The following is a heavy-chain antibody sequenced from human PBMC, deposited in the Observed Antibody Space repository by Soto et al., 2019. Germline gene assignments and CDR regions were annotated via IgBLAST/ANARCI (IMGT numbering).Heavy chain of an antibody. V-gene: IGHV3-66*01. J-gene: IGHJ6*02. CDR2: IYSGGST. D-gene: IGHD3-9*01. CDR3: ASSFTIFSGRGSGMDV. Sequence: PGGSLRLSCAASGFTVSSNYMSWVRQAPGKGLEWVSVIYSGGSTYYADSVKGRFTISRDNSKNTLYLQMNSLRAEDTAVYYCASSFTIFSGRGSGMDVWGQGTTVTVSS. CDR1: GFTVSSNY.